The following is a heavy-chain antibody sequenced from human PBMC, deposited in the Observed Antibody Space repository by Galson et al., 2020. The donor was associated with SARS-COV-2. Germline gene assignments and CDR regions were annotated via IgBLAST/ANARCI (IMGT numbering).Heavy chain of an antibody. Sequence: GGSLRLSCAASGFTFSYYEIHWVRQAPGKGLEWVSYISGDVDTIRYEDSVKGRFTISRDNAQNVVYLQMKRLRVEDTTVYYCARDYRDYNILIDQKPHYYYHGMDVWGQGTTVTVSS. D-gene: IGHD3-9*01. CDR3: ARDYRDYNILIDQKPHYYYHGMDV. CDR2: ISGDVDTI. CDR1: GFTFSYYE. J-gene: IGHJ6*02. V-gene: IGHV3-48*03.